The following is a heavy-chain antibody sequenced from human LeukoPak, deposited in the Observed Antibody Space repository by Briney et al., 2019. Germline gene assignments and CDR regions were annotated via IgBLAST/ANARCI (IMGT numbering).Heavy chain of an antibody. V-gene: IGHV1-2*02. J-gene: IGHJ4*02. D-gene: IGHD6-19*01. CDR3: ARDLTTGTVADTTY. Sequence: ASVKVSCKASGYTFTGYYMHWVRQAPGQGLEWMGWINPNTGGTNYAQKFQGRVTTTRDTSITTAYMELSSLTSDDTAVYYCARDLTTGTVADTTYWGQGTLVTVSS. CDR2: INPNTGGT. CDR1: GYTFTGYY.